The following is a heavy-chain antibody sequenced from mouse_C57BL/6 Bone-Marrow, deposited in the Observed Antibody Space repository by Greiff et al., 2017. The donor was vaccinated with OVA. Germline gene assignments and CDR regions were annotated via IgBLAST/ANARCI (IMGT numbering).Heavy chain of an antibody. CDR2: IRSKSNNYAT. CDR3: VRSTVVGYAMDY. J-gene: IGHJ4*01. V-gene: IGHV10-1*01. D-gene: IGHD1-1*01. Sequence: EVMLEESGGGLVQPKGSLKLSCSASGFSFNTYAMNWVRQAPGKGLEWVARIRSKSNNYATYYADSVKDRFTISRDDSESMLYLQMNNLKTEYTAMYYSVRSTVVGYAMDYWGQGTSVTVSS. CDR1: GFSFNTYA.